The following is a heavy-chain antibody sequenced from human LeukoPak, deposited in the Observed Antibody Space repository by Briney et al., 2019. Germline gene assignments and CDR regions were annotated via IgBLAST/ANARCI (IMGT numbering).Heavy chain of an antibody. V-gene: IGHV3-48*01. Sequence: AGGSLRLSCAASGFTFSSYTMNWVRQAPGKGLEWVSYIGSGNSNIYYADSVKGRFTISRDNAKNSLYLQMNSLRAEDTAVYYCAKDLYSSGWYDPFHVSLFDYWGQGTLVTVSS. CDR3: AKDLYSSGWYDPFHVSLFDY. D-gene: IGHD6-19*01. CDR2: IGSGNSNI. J-gene: IGHJ4*02. CDR1: GFTFSSYT.